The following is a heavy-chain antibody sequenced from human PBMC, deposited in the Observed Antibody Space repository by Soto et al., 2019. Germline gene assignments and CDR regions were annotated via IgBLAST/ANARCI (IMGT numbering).Heavy chain of an antibody. V-gene: IGHV3-15*01. CDR2: IKTRIDSATT. CDR1: GASFTNAW. D-gene: IGHD5-12*01. Sequence: EVQLVESGGGLVKHGESLRLSCEASGASFTNAWMNWVRQAPGKGLEWVGRIKTRIDSATTDYAAPVKGRITISRDDSKNTLYLQMDSLKTEDTAVYYCTTEDPSWLRGLEYWGQGTLVTVSS. CDR3: TTEDPSWLRGLEY. J-gene: IGHJ4*02.